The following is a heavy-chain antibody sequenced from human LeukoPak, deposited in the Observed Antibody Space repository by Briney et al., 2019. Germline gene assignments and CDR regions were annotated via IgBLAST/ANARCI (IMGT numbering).Heavy chain of an antibody. CDR2: ISGSGGST. CDR3: AKIGSGSYALSWFDP. Sequence: GSLRLSCAASGFTFSNYGMSWVRQAPGKGLEWVSGISGSGGSTFYADSVKGRFTISRDNSKNTLYLQMNSLRAEDTAVYYCAKIGSGSYALSWFDPWGQGTLVTVSS. D-gene: IGHD3-10*01. CDR1: GFTFSNYG. J-gene: IGHJ5*02. V-gene: IGHV3-23*01.